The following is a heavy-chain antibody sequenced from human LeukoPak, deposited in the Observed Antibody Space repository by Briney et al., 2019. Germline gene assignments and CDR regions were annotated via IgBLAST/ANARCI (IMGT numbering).Heavy chain of an antibody. CDR3: AKDDRDYGGNPFDY. D-gene: IGHD4-23*01. J-gene: IGHJ4*02. CDR2: IRYDGSNK. Sequence: GGSLRLSCAASGFTFSSYGMHWVRQAPGKGLEWVAFIRYDGSNKYYADSVKGRFTISRDNSKNTLYLQMNSLRAEDTAVYYCAKDDRDYGGNPFDYWGQGTPVTVSS. V-gene: IGHV3-30*02. CDR1: GFTFSSYG.